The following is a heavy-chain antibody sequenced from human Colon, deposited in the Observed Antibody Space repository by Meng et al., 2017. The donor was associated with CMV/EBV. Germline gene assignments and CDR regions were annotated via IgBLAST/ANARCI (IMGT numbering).Heavy chain of an antibody. D-gene: IGHD1-7*01. CDR3: VRGAWNSRGCFDH. CDR1: GYSFRNYA. J-gene: IGHJ4*02. CDR2: ISTSIGN. V-gene: IGHV1-18*01. Sequence: ASVRVSCKASGYSFRNYAISWVRQAPGQGLEWMGCISTSIGNQYAQKFQGRVIMTTDSPTNTAYLEVMSLTFEDTAVYYCVRGAWNSRGCFDHWGQGALVTVSS.